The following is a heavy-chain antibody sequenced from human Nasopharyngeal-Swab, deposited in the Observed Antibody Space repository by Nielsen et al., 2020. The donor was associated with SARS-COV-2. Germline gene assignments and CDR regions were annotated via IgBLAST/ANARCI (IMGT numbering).Heavy chain of an antibody. Sequence: WIRQPPGKGLEWIGYIFYSGRTYYNPSLKSRVTISVDTSKNQFSLKLSSVTAADTAVYYCARDIGTPAYPRYYYYGMDVWGQGTTVTVSS. CDR3: ARDIGTPAYPRYYYYGMDV. D-gene: IGHD1-1*01. CDR2: IFYSGRT. V-gene: IGHV4-31*02. J-gene: IGHJ6*02.